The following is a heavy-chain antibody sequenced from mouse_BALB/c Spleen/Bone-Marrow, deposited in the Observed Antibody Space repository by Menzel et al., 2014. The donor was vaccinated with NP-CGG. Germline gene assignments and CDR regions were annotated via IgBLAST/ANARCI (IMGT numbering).Heavy chain of an antibody. CDR2: INPSNGRT. J-gene: IGHJ4*01. V-gene: IGHV1S81*02. CDR1: GYTFTTYW. CDR3: ARSDGYYPYYYAMDY. Sequence: QVQLQQSGAELVKPGASVKLSCKASGYTFTTYWMHWVKQRPGQGLEWIGVINPSNGRTNYNEKFKNKATLTVDKSSSTAYMQLSSLTSEHSAVYYCARSDGYYPYYYAMDYWGQGTSVTVSS. D-gene: IGHD2-3*01.